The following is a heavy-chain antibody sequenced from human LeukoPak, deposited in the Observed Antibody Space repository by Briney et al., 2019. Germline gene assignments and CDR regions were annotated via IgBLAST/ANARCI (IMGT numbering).Heavy chain of an antibody. CDR1: GFLFIISW. Sequence: GGPLTLPCAPSGFLFIISWELCPPHAPEEALVCVAHIKPCENVEHYVHAVKGRYTVSRDNAKNSLYLQMNNLRAEDRAVYCCARDPHFGALDYWGVGTQVTVSS. CDR3: ARDPHFGALDY. J-gene: IGHJ4*02. D-gene: IGHD4-17*01. CDR2: IKPCENVE. V-gene: IGHV3-7*01.